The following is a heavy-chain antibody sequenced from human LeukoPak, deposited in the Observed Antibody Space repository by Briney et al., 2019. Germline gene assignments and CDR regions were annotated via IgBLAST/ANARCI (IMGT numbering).Heavy chain of an antibody. V-gene: IGHV3-30*02. J-gene: IGHJ4*02. CDR1: GFTFSSYG. CDR3: ARDGDTAIRGVNFDY. Sequence: GSLRLSCAASGFTFSSYGMHWVRQAPGKGLEWVAFIRYDGSNKYYADSVKGRFTISRDSSKNTLFLQMNSLRTEDTAMYYCARDGDTAIRGVNFDYWGQGTLVTVSS. D-gene: IGHD3-10*01. CDR2: IRYDGSNK.